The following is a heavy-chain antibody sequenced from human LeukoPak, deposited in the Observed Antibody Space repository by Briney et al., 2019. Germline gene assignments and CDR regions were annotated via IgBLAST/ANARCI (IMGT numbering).Heavy chain of an antibody. D-gene: IGHD2-8*01. CDR3: ARDRSRQWSKPDY. CDR2: IYSGGST. CDR1: GFTVSSNY. Sequence: GGSLRLSCVASGFTVSSNYMSWVRQAPGKGLEWVSVIYSGGSTYYADSVKGRFTISRDNSKNTLYLQMNSLRAEDTAVYYCARDRSRQWSKPDYWGQGTLVTVSS. J-gene: IGHJ4*02. V-gene: IGHV3-53*05.